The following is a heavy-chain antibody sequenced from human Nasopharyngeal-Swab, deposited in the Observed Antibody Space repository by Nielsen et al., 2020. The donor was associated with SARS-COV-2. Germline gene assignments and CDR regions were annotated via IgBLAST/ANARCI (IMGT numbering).Heavy chain of an antibody. D-gene: IGHD2-8*01. Sequence: GESLKISCAASGFTFSSYAMHWVRQAPGKGLEWVAVISYDGSNKYYADSVKGRFTISRDNSKKTLYLQMNSLRAEDTAVYYCARELIESFDYWGQGTLVTVSS. CDR2: ISYDGSNK. CDR3: ARELIESFDY. J-gene: IGHJ4*02. CDR1: GFTFSSYA. V-gene: IGHV3-30*04.